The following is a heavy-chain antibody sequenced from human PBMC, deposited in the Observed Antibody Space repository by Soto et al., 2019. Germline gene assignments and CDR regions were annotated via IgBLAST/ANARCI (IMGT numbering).Heavy chain of an antibody. J-gene: IGHJ4*02. Sequence: ASVKVSCKASGYAFTGYYLHWVRQAPGQGLDWMGWINPESGGTNYAQEFQGRVTMTRDASLSTAYMELSSLRSEDTAVYYCARAARYCSSTSCHKGDYWGQGTLVTVSS. CDR1: GYAFTGYY. V-gene: IGHV1-2*02. CDR3: ARAARYCSSTSCHKGDY. D-gene: IGHD2-2*02. CDR2: INPESGGT.